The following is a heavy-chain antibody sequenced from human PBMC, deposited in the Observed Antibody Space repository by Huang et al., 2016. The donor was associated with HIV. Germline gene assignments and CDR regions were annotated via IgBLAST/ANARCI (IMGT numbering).Heavy chain of an antibody. D-gene: IGHD6-13*01. CDR3: ARASWYEPRSWYFGL. CDR2: INDNGYT. Sequence: QVQLQQWGAGLLKPSETLSLTCAVYGGSVSGHYWSWIRQPPGKGLEWIAEINDNGYTNYNASLKSRVTISVHTSRNQFSLKLNSVTAADAAVYYCARASWYEPRSWYFGLWGRGTLVTVSS. CDR1: GGSVSGHY. V-gene: IGHV4-34*01. J-gene: IGHJ2*01.